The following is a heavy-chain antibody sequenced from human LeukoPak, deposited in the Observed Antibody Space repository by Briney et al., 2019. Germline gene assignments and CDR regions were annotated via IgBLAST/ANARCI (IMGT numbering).Heavy chain of an antibody. CDR3: ARALKGYYDPSGVYNYYYGLDV. J-gene: IGHJ6*02. D-gene: IGHD3-22*01. CDR2: INTSGNRT. V-gene: IGHV3-74*01. CDR1: GFTFSSYW. Sequence: GGSLRLSCAASGFTFSSYWRHWVRQAPGKGLVGISDINTSGNRTNYADSVKGRFSISRDNDKNTLQLQMTSPRADDTAAHYRARALKGYYDPSGVYNYYYGLDVSGQGTTVTVSS.